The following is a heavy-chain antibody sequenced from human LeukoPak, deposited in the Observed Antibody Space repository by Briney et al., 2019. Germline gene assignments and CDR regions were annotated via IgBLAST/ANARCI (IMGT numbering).Heavy chain of an antibody. V-gene: IGHV4-4*02. CDR1: GDSISSSNW. Sequence: SSETLSLTCAVSGDSISSSNWWSWVRQPPGKGLEWIGEIYHSGSTNYNPSLKSRVTISVDKSKNQFSLKLSPVTAADTAVYYCARCEWYSSSWSPFDYWGQGTLVTVSS. CDR2: IYHSGST. J-gene: IGHJ4*02. CDR3: ARCEWYSSSWSPFDY. D-gene: IGHD6-13*01.